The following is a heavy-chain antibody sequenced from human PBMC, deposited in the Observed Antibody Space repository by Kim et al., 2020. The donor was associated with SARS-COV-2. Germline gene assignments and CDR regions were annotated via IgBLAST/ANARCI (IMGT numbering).Heavy chain of an antibody. Sequence: SETLSLTCTVSGGSISSYYWSWIRQPPGKGLEWIGYIYYSGSTNYNPSLKSRVTISVDTSKNQFSLKLSSVTAADTAVYYCARDRYGYSSGYYSGYYYYYGMDVWGQGTTVTVSS. J-gene: IGHJ6*02. CDR3: ARDRYGYSSGYYSGYYYYYGMDV. V-gene: IGHV4-59*13. D-gene: IGHD3-22*01. CDR2: IYYSGST. CDR1: GGSISSYY.